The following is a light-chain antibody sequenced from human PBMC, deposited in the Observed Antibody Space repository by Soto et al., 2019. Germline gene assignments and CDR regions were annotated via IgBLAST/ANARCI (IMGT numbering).Light chain of an antibody. J-gene: IGKJ1*01. CDR1: QTVYNY. CDR3: QQTYTNLWT. CDR2: AAS. Sequence: DFQMTQSPSSLSASVGDRVTITCRASQTVYNYLIWYQQKPGKAPNLLIYAASSLQSGVPSRFSGSGSGTDFTLTISSLQPEDFATYYCQQTYTNLWTFGQGTKVQIK. V-gene: IGKV1-39*01.